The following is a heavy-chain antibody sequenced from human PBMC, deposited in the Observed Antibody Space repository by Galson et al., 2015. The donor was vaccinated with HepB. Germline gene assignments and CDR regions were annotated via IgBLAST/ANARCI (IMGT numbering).Heavy chain of an antibody. CDR2: INTNTGNP. D-gene: IGHD3-22*01. CDR1: GYTFTSYA. CDR3: ARGILLYYYDSSGYYSRWFDP. J-gene: IGHJ5*02. Sequence: SVKVSCKASGYTFTSYAMNWVRQAPGQGLEWMGWINTNTGNPTYAQGFTGRFVFSLDTSVSTAYLQISSLKAEDTAVYYCARGILLYYYDSSGYYSRWFDPWARGPWSPSPQ. V-gene: IGHV7-4-1*02.